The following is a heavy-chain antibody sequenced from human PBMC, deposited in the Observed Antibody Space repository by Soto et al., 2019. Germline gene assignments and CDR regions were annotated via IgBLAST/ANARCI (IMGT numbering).Heavy chain of an antibody. CDR3: AREWVRGMDV. CDR2: MNPNRGNT. J-gene: IGHJ6*01. V-gene: IGHV1-8*01. D-gene: IGHD1-26*01. CDR1: GYTFTSYD. Sequence: QVQLVQSGAEVKKPWASVKVSCKASGYTFTSYDINWVRQATGQGLEWMGWMNPNRGNTGYAQKFQGRVTMTSNTSRSTAYMELGSLSSEDAAVYYCAREWVRGMDVWGQVTTVTVAS.